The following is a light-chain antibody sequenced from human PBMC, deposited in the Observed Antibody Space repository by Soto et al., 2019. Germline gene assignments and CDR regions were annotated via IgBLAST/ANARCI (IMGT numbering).Light chain of an antibody. CDR3: QQYNNWPLT. V-gene: IGKV3-15*01. Sequence: ETVMTQSPATLSASPGESATLSCRASQSVNSDLAWYQQIPGQAPRLLIYSASTGATGVPARFSGSVSGTEFTLTISSLQSEDFAIYYCQQYNNWPLTFGGGTKVE. CDR2: SAS. J-gene: IGKJ4*01. CDR1: QSVNSD.